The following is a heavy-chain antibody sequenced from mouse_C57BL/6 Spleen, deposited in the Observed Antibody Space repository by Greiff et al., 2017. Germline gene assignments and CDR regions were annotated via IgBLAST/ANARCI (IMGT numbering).Heavy chain of an antibody. J-gene: IGHJ3*01. Sequence: EVKVIESGGGLVQPKGSLKLSCAASGFTFNTYAMHWVRQAPGKGLEWVARIRSKSSNYATYYADSVKDRFTIARDDSQSMLYLQMNNLKTEDTAMYYCARGDYYGSSYWFAYWGQGTLVTVSA. CDR2: IRSKSSNYAT. V-gene: IGHV10-3*01. CDR1: GFTFNTYA. D-gene: IGHD1-1*01. CDR3: ARGDYYGSSYWFAY.